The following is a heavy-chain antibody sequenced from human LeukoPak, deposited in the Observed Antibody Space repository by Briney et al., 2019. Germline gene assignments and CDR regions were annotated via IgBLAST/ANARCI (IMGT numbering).Heavy chain of an antibody. CDR1: GFTFSSYA. D-gene: IGHD2-15*01. V-gene: IGHV3-23*01. CDR3: AKDPPHSPFDY. Sequence: GGSLRLSCAASGFTFSSYAMSGFRQAPGKGLEWVSAITYSGGKTNYADSVKDRFTISRDNSKNTLYLQMNSLRADDTAIYYCAKDPPHSPFDYWGQGTLVTVSS. CDR2: ITYSGGKT. J-gene: IGHJ4*02.